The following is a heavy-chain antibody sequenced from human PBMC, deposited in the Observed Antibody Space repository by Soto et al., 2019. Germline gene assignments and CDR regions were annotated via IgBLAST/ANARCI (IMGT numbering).Heavy chain of an antibody. CDR3: ARGFPLWFDP. V-gene: IGHV1-69*05. J-gene: IGHJ5*02. CDR2: IIPIFGTA. D-gene: IGHD3-3*01. Sequence: SVKVSCKASGGTFSSYAISWVRQAPGQGLEWMGGIIPIFGTAKYSQKFQGRVTITRDTSASTAYMELSSLRSEDTAVYYCARGFPLWFDPWGQGTLVTVSS. CDR1: GGTFSSYA.